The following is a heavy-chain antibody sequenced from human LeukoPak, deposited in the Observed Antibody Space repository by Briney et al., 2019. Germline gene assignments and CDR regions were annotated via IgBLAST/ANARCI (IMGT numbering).Heavy chain of an antibody. J-gene: IGHJ3*02. CDR3: ARDLREHGVFDI. CDR2: IRYDGSNK. Sequence: GGSLRLSCAASGFTFSSYGMHWVRQAPGKGLEWVAFIRYDGSNKYYAASVKGRFSISRDNSKNTVYLQMNSLRAEDTAVYYCARDLREHGVFDIWGQGTMVTVSS. V-gene: IGHV3-30*02. CDR1: GFTFSSYG. D-gene: IGHD1-26*01.